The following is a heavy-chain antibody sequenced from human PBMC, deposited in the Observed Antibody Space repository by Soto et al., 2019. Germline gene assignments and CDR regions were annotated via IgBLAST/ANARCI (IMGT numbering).Heavy chain of an antibody. V-gene: IGHV4-59*01. CDR3: ARARCGGDCYSDY. CDR2: IYYSGST. J-gene: IGHJ4*02. D-gene: IGHD2-21*02. CDR1: GGSISSYY. Sequence: SETLSLTCTVSGGSISSYYWSWIRQPPGKGLEWIGYIYYSGSTNYNPSLKSRVTISVDTSKNKFSLKLSSVTAADTAVYYCARARCGGDCYSDYWGQGTLVTVSS.